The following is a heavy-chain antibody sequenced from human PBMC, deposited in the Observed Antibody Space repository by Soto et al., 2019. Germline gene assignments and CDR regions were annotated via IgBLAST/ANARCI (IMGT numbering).Heavy chain of an antibody. V-gene: IGHV3-23*01. CDR2: IKNDGTST. J-gene: IGHJ4*02. D-gene: IGHD3-16*01. CDR1: GFNFDNYG. CDR3: AQLGLMTFSHKHYFNH. Sequence: GGSLRLSCVASGFNFDNYGMSWVRQAPGEGLEWVSAIKNDGTSTYYAASVEDRFTISRDNSKNTLYLQLNSLRAEDTAVYYCAQLGLMTFSHKHYFNHWGRGTLVTVSS.